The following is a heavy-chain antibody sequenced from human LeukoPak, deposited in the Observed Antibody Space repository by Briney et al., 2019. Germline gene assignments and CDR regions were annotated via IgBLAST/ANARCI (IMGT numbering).Heavy chain of an antibody. CDR1: GFTVSSNY. V-gene: IGHV3-53*01. J-gene: IGHJ4*02. CDR2: IYSGGST. Sequence: GGSLRLSCAASGFTVSSNYMSWVRQAPGKGLEWVSVIYSGGSTYYADSVKGRFTISRDNSKNTLYLQMNSLRAEDTAVYYCARDLRKNIAGDYWGQGTLVTVSS. CDR3: ARDLRKNIAGDY. D-gene: IGHD6-13*01.